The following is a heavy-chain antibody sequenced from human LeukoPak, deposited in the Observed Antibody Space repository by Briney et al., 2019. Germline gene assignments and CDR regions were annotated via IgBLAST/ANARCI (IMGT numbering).Heavy chain of an antibody. Sequence: SETLSLTCTVSGGSISSYYWSWIRQPAGKGLEWIGRIYTSGSTNYNPSLKSRVTMSVDTSKNQFSLKLSSVTAADTAVYYCAREYGAPENDAFDIWGQGTMVTVSS. D-gene: IGHD4-17*01. CDR1: GGSISSYY. V-gene: IGHV4-4*07. CDR3: AREYGAPENDAFDI. J-gene: IGHJ3*02. CDR2: IYTSGST.